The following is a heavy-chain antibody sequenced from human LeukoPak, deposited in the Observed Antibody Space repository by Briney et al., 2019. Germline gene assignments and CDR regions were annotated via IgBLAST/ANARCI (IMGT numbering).Heavy chain of an antibody. CDR3: ARERWELLSTYFDY. CDR2: MYTSGST. V-gene: IGHV4-61*02. J-gene: IGHJ4*02. D-gene: IGHD1-26*01. Sequence: SETLSLTCAVSGYSISSGYYWSWIRQPAGKGLEWIGRMYTSGSTRYNPSLKSRVTISADTSKNQFSLNLSSVTAADTAVYYCARERWELLSTYFDYWGQGTLVTVSS. CDR1: GYSISSGYY.